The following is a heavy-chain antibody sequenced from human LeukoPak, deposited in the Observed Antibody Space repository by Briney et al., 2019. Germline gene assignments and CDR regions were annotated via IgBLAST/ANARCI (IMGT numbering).Heavy chain of an antibody. D-gene: IGHD2-21*02. J-gene: IGHJ4*02. V-gene: IGHV1-18*01. CDR3: AREQRDYCGGDCYSGHFDY. CDR1: GYTLTSYG. Sequence: GASVKVSCKASGYTLTSYGISWVRQAPGQGLEWMGWISAYNGNTNYAQKLQGRVTMTTDTSTSTAYMELRSLRSDDTAVYYCAREQRDYCGGDCYSGHFDYWGQGTLVTVSS. CDR2: ISAYNGNT.